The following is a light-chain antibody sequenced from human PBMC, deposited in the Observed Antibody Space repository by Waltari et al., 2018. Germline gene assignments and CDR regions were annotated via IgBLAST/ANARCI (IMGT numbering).Light chain of an antibody. CDR3: KSYDSSRSIYV. CDR2: VNS. Sequence: QSVLTQPPSVSGSPGQRLTIACTGSSSNLGAGYDVHWYQQLPGTAPKLLIYVNSNPPSVFPDRFAGYKSDTSPSLAFTGLHTEDEADTHSKSYDSSRSIYVIGTETKLTVL. CDR1: SSNLGAGYD. V-gene: IGLV1-40*01. J-gene: IGLJ1*01.